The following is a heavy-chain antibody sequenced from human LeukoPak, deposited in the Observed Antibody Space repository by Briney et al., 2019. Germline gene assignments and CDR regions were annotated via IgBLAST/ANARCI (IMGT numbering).Heavy chain of an antibody. D-gene: IGHD3-22*01. V-gene: IGHV4-39*07. CDR2: INHSGST. CDR3: ARGPIYYDSSGYYSD. CDR1: GGSISSSSYY. J-gene: IGHJ4*02. Sequence: SETLSLTCTVSGGSISSSSYYWSWLRQPPGKGLEWIVEINHSGSTNYNPSLKSRVTISVDTSKNQFSLKLSSVTAADTAVYYCARGPIYYDSSGYYSDWGQGTLVTVSS.